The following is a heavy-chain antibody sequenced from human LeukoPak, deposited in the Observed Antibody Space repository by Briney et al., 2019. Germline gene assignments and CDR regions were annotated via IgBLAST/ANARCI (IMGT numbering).Heavy chain of an antibody. V-gene: IGHV3-23*01. Sequence: GGSLRLSCAASGFTFSSYAMSWVRRAPGKGLEWVSAISGSGGSTYYADSVKGRFTISRDNSYNTLYLQMNSLTAEDTAVYYCAKSLGGIVVVVAASWGQGTLVTVSS. CDR1: GFTFSSYA. D-gene: IGHD2-15*01. J-gene: IGHJ4*02. CDR3: AKSLGGIVVVVAAS. CDR2: ISGSGGST.